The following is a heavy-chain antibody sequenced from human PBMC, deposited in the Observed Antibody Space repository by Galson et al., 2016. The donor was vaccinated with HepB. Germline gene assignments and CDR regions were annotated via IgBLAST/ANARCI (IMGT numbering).Heavy chain of an antibody. J-gene: IGHJ4*02. D-gene: IGHD1-26*01. Sequence: LRLSCAASGFTFRNYWMHWVRQLPGKGLVWVSRISSDGSTINYADSVKGRFTISRDNARNTLYLQMNSLRVEDTALYYCARDQTRRGPTTFDNWGQGTLVTVSS. CDR3: ARDQTRRGPTTFDN. V-gene: IGHV3-74*01. CDR1: GFTFRNYW. CDR2: ISSDGSTI.